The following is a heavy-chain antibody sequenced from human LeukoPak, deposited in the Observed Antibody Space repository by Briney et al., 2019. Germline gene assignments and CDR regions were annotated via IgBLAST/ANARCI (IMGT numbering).Heavy chain of an antibody. J-gene: IGHJ5*02. CDR1: GGSISSYY. D-gene: IGHD3-22*01. V-gene: IGHV4-4*07. CDR2: IYTSGST. CDR3: AREGYYYDSSAGEWFDP. Sequence: PSETLSLTCTVSGGSISSYYWSWIRQPAGKGLEWIGRIYTSGSTNYNPSLKSRVTMSVDTSKNQFSLKLSSVTAADTAVYYCAREGYYYDSSAGEWFDPWGQGTLVTVSS.